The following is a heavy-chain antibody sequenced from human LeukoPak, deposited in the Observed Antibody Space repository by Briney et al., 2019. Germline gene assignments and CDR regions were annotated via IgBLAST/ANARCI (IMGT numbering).Heavy chain of an antibody. J-gene: IGHJ4*02. CDR3: AREYCSSTSCYTDY. D-gene: IGHD2-2*02. V-gene: IGHV3-21*01. Sequence: GSLRLSCAASGFTFSSYSMNWVRQAPGRGLEWVSSISSSSSYIYYADSVKGRFTISRDNAKNSLYLQMNSLRAEDTAVYYCAREYCSSTSCYTDYWGQGTLVTVSS. CDR2: ISSSSSYI. CDR1: GFTFSSYS.